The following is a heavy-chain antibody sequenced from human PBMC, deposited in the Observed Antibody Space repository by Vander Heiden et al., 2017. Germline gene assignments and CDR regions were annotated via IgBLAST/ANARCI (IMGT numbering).Heavy chain of an antibody. Sequence: QVQLVQSGAEVKKPGSSVKVSCKASGGTFSSYAISWVRQAPGQGLEWMGGIIPIFGTANYAQKFQGRVTITADESTSTAYMELSSLRSEDTAVYYCARGVLMVYAIKNDAFDIWGQGTMVTVSS. V-gene: IGHV1-69*01. D-gene: IGHD2-8*01. J-gene: IGHJ3*02. CDR1: GGTFSSYA. CDR3: ARGVLMVYAIKNDAFDI. CDR2: IIPIFGTA.